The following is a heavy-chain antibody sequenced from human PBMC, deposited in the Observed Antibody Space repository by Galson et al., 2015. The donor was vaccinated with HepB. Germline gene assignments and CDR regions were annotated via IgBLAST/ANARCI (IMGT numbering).Heavy chain of an antibody. V-gene: IGHV3-74*01. J-gene: IGHJ4*02. Sequence: SLRLSCAASGFTFSSYWMHWVRQAPGKGLVWVSRINSDGSSTSYADSVKGRFTISRDNAKNTLYLQMNSLRAEDTAVYYCARGGRASHFPMDYWGQGTLVTVSS. D-gene: IGHD2-2*01. CDR2: INSDGSST. CDR1: GFTFSSYW. CDR3: ARGGRASHFPMDY.